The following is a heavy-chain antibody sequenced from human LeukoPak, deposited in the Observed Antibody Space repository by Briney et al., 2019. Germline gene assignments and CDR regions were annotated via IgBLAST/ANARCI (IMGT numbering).Heavy chain of an antibody. CDR3: ARERGRGRDPPWFDY. V-gene: IGHV3-53*01. D-gene: IGHD1-26*01. CDR1: GFIVSGDF. J-gene: IGHJ4*02. CDR2: IYSDGST. Sequence: PGGSLRLSCAASGFIVSGDFMSWVRQAPGKGLEWVSVIYSDGSTYYADSVKGRFTISRDNSKNTLDLQMTGLGAEDTAVYYCARERGRGRDPPWFDYWGQGTLVTVSS.